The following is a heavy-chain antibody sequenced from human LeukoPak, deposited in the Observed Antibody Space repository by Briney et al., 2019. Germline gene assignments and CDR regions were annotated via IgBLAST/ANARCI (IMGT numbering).Heavy chain of an antibody. CDR3: ATSGPNGSGSYLIDY. CDR2: FDPEDGET. V-gene: IGHV1-24*01. Sequence: ASVKVSCKVCGYTLTELSMHWVRQAPGKGLEWMGGFDPEDGETIYAQKFQGRVTMTEDTSTDTAYMELSSLRSEDTAVYYCATSGPNGSGSYLIDYWGQGTLVTVSS. J-gene: IGHJ4*02. CDR1: GYTLTELS. D-gene: IGHD3-10*01.